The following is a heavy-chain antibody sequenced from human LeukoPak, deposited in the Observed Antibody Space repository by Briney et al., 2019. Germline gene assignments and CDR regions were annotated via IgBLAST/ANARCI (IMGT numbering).Heavy chain of an antibody. J-gene: IGHJ3*02. D-gene: IGHD1-26*01. CDR3: ARLYRATDAFDI. CDR2: IYYSGST. Sequence: SETLSLTCTVSGGSISSYYWSWIRQPPGKGLEWIGYIYYSGSTNYNPSLKSRVTISVDTSKNQFSLKLSSVAAADTAVYYCARLYRATDAFDIWGQGTMVTVSS. CDR1: GGSISSYY. V-gene: IGHV4-59*08.